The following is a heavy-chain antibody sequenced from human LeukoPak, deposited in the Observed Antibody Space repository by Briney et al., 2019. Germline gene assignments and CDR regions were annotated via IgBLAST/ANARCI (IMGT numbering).Heavy chain of an antibody. CDR3: ARDARTGALDH. D-gene: IGHD3/OR15-3a*01. CDR2: IYYSGST. J-gene: IGHJ4*02. Sequence: SETLSLTCTVSGGSISSGGYYWSWIRQHPGKGLEWIGYIYYSGSTYYNPSLKSRVTISVDTSKNQFSLKLSSVTAADTAVYYCARDARTGALDHWGQGTLVTVSS. CDR1: GGSISSGGYY. V-gene: IGHV4-31*03.